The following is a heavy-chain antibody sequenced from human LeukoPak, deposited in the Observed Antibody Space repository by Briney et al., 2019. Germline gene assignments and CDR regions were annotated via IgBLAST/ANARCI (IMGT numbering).Heavy chain of an antibody. CDR1: GFTFSSYA. V-gene: IGHV3-15*01. CDR2: IKPKTDGETT. CDR3: ITPLPYSAQ. J-gene: IGHJ4*02. D-gene: IGHD2-21*01. Sequence: GGSLRLSCAASGFTFSSYAMSWVRQAPGKGLEWVGRIKPKTDGETTEYAAPVKGRFSISRDDSKNMLYLQMNSLRTEDTAVYYCITPLPYSAQGGQGTLVTVSS.